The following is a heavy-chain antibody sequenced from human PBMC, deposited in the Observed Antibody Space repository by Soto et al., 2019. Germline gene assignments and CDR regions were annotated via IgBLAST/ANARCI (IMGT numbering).Heavy chain of an antibody. CDR3: ARDAVLVPGSIYPTFDY. D-gene: IGHD2-2*01. Sequence: ASLKVSCQASGYTCTSYSMHWVLQAPGQRLEWMGWINAGNGNTKYSQKFQGRVTITRDTSASTAYMELSSLRSEDTAVYYCARDAVLVPGSIYPTFDYWGQGTLLSVSS. CDR1: GYTCTSYS. CDR2: INAGNGNT. J-gene: IGHJ4*02. V-gene: IGHV1-3*01.